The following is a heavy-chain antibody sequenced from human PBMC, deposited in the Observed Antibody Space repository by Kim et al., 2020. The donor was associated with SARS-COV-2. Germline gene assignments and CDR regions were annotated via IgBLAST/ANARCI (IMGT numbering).Heavy chain of an antibody. V-gene: IGHV3-21*01. CDR3: ARTRTVTLRPQIYYYYGMDV. Sequence: GGSLRLSCAASGFTFSSYSMNWVRQAPGKGLEWVSSISSSSSYIYYADSVKGRFTISRDNAKNSLYLQMNSLRAEDTAVYYCARTRTVTLRPQIYYYYGMDVWGQGTTVTVSS. CDR1: GFTFSSYS. D-gene: IGHD4-17*01. CDR2: ISSSSSYI. J-gene: IGHJ6*02.